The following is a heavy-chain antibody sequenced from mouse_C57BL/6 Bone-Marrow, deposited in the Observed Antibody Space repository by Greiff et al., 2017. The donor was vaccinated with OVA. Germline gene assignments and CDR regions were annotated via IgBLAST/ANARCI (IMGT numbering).Heavy chain of an antibody. V-gene: IGHV5-9*01. CDR3: ARHPDYGVYYFDY. CDR1: GFTFSSYT. Sequence: EVQRVESGGGLVKPGGSLKLSCAASGFTFSSYTMSWVRQTPEKRLEWVATISGGGGNTYYPDSVKGRFTISRDNAKNTLYLQMSSLRSEDTALYYCARHPDYGVYYFDYWGPGTTLTVSS. D-gene: IGHD2-4*01. CDR2: ISGGGGNT. J-gene: IGHJ2*01.